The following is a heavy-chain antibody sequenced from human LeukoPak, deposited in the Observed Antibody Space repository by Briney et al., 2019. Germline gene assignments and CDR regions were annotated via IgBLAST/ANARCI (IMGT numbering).Heavy chain of an antibody. CDR2: MNPNSGNT. J-gene: IGHJ4*02. V-gene: IGHV1-8*03. D-gene: IGHD6-19*01. CDR1: GYTFTSYD. CDR3: ARASLGGWTHN. Sequence: ASVKVSCKASGYTFTSYDINWVRQATGQGLEWMGWMNPNSGNTGYAQKFQGRVTITRNASISTAYMELGSLRSEDTAVYYCARASLGGWTHNWGQGTLVTVSS.